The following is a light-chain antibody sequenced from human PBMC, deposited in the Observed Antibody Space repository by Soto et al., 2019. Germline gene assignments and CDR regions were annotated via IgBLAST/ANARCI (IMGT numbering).Light chain of an antibody. CDR1: SSNIGSKT. CDR2: NSY. V-gene: IGLV1-44*01. CDR3: SSWDASLNGYV. Sequence: QSVLTQPPSASGTPGQRVPISCSGSSSNIGSKTVNWYQQLPGTVPKLLIYNSYQRPSGVPDRFSASKSGTSASLAISGLQSEDEADYYCSSWDASLNGYVFGTGTKVTVL. J-gene: IGLJ1*01.